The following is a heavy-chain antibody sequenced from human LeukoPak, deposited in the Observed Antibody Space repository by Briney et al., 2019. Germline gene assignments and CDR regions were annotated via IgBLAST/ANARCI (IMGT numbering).Heavy chain of an antibody. CDR2: IYPGDSDT. Sequence: GESLKISCKGSGYTFTSNWIAWVRQMPGKGLEWMGIIYPGDSDTRYGPSFQGQATISVDKSISTAYLQWSSLKASDSAMYYCAREGTTGGYYDYWGQGTQVTVSS. V-gene: IGHV5-51*01. CDR1: GYTFTSNW. J-gene: IGHJ4*02. CDR3: AREGTTGGYYDY. D-gene: IGHD1-7*01.